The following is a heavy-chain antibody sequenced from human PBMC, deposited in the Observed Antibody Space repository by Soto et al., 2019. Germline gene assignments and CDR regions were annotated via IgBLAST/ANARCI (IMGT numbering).Heavy chain of an antibody. D-gene: IGHD3-16*01. J-gene: IGHJ3*02. Sequence: GSLRLSCAASGFTFSSYSMNWVRQAPGKGLEWVSSISSSSSYIYYADSVKGRFTISRDNAKNSLYLQMNSLRAEDTAVYYCARPGGDGYIPNAFDIWGQGTMVTVS. CDR3: ARPGGDGYIPNAFDI. V-gene: IGHV3-21*01. CDR1: GFTFSSYS. CDR2: ISSSSSYI.